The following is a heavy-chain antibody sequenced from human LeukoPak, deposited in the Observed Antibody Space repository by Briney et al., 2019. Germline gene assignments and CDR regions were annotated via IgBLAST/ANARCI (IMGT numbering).Heavy chain of an antibody. Sequence: PSETLSLTCAVSGGSISSSNWWSWVRQPPGKGLEWIGEIYHSGSTNYNPSLKSRVTISVDRSKNQFSLKLSSVTAADTAVYYCARHGRYSSSDYFYYGMDVLGQGTTVTVSS. CDR2: IYHSGST. J-gene: IGHJ6*02. CDR1: GGSISSSNW. CDR3: ARHGRYSSSDYFYYGMDV. D-gene: IGHD6-6*01. V-gene: IGHV4-4*02.